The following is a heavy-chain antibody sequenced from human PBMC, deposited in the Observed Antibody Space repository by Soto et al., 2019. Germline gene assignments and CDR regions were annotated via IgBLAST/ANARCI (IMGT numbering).Heavy chain of an antibody. CDR3: ARGKLDSSGYPDY. J-gene: IGHJ4*02. D-gene: IGHD3-22*01. V-gene: IGHV1-69*13. Sequence: EASVKVSCKASGGTFSSYAISWVRQAPGQGLEWMGGIIPIFGTANYAQKFQGRVTITADESTSTAYMELSSLRSEDTAVYYCARGKLDSSGYPDYWGQGTLVTVSS. CDR2: IIPIFGTA. CDR1: GGTFSSYA.